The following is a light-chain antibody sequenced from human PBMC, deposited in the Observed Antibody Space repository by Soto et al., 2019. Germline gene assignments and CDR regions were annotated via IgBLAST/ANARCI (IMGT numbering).Light chain of an antibody. Sequence: QAVVTQEPSLTVSPGGTVTLTCGSSTGTVTSGHYPYWFQVKPGQGPGTLLYDINNKHSWTPARFSGSLLGGKAALTLSGAQPEDEADYYCLLSYSGPSIFGRGTQLTVL. CDR2: DIN. J-gene: IGLJ7*01. CDR1: TGTVTSGHY. CDR3: LLSYSGPSI. V-gene: IGLV7-46*01.